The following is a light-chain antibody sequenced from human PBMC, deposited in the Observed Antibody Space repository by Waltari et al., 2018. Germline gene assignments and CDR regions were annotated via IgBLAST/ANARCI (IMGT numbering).Light chain of an antibody. CDR1: QTVFSNSHNRNF. J-gene: IGKJ2*01. Sequence: DIVMTQSPDSLAVSLGERATINCKSSQTVFSNSHNRNFLAWYQQKAGQPPKLLLYWASVRDSGVPARFSDSGSGTNFTLTIDNVQAADVAVYYCHQFYNLPQTFGQGTRLEIK. CDR2: WAS. CDR3: HQFYNLPQT. V-gene: IGKV4-1*01.